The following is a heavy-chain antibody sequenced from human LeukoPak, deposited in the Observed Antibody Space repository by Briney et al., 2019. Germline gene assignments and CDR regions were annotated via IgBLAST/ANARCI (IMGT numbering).Heavy chain of an antibody. D-gene: IGHD6-13*01. J-gene: IGHJ6*03. Sequence: GESLKISCKGSGYSFTSYWIGWVRQMPGKGLEWMGIIYPDDSDTRYSASFQGQVTISADKSISTAYLQWSSLKASDTAMYYCARLAAAGKVNYYYYYMDVWGKGTTVTVSS. CDR3: ARLAAAGKVNYYYYYMDV. V-gene: IGHV5-51*01. CDR2: IYPDDSDT. CDR1: GYSFTSYW.